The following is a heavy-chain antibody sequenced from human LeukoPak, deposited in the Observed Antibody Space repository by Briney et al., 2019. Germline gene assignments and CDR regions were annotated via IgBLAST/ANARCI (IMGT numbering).Heavy chain of an antibody. J-gene: IGHJ3*02. D-gene: IGHD4-11*01. CDR2: IRSKAYGATT. CDR3: SRRDYSNHGGAFDI. Sequence: GGSLRLSCTASGFTFGDYAMTWFRQAPGKGLEWVSFIRSKAYGATTEYAASVKGRFTISRDDSKCIAYLQMNSLKTEDTAVYYCSRRDYSNHGGAFDIWGQGTMVTVSS. V-gene: IGHV3-49*03. CDR1: GFTFGDYA.